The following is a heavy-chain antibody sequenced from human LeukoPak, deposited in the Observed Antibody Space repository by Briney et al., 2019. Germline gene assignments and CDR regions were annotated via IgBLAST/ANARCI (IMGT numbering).Heavy chain of an antibody. CDR1: GFTFGSYW. Sequence: GGSLRLSCAASGFTFGSYWMSWVRQAPGKGLEWISGISGSGASTYYADSVKGRFTISRDDSRNTLYLQMNSLRGDDTAVYYCAKDVGKWESLHFFDYWGQGTLVTVSS. CDR3: AKDVGKWESLHFFDY. CDR2: ISGSGAST. J-gene: IGHJ4*02. D-gene: IGHD1-26*01. V-gene: IGHV3-23*01.